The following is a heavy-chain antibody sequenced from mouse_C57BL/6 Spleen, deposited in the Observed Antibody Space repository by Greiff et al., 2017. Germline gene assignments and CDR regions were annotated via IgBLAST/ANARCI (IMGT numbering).Heavy chain of an antibody. J-gene: IGHJ3*01. CDR1: GYTFTSYW. D-gene: IGHD1-1*01. Sequence: VQLQQSGTVLARPGASVKMSCKTSGYTFTSYWMHWVKQRPGQGLEWIGAIYPGNSDTSYNQKFKGKAKLTAVTSASTAYMELSSLTNEDSAVYYCTREHYYGSSWFAYWGQGTLVTVSA. CDR2: IYPGNSDT. CDR3: TREHYYGSSWFAY. V-gene: IGHV1-5*01.